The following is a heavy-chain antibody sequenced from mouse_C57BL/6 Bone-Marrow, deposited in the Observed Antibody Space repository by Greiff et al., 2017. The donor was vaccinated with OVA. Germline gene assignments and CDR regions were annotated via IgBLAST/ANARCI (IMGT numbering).Heavy chain of an antibody. CDR1: GYTFTSYW. J-gene: IGHJ2*01. CDR3: SREDLLPRAY. Sequence: QVQLQQPGAELVKPGASVKLSCKASGYTFTSYWMQWVKQRPGQGLEWIGEIDPSDSYTNYNQKFKGKATLTVDTSSSTAYMQLSSLTSEDSAVYYWSREDLLPRAYWGQGTTLTVSS. CDR2: IDPSDSYT. V-gene: IGHV1-50*01. D-gene: IGHD1-1*01.